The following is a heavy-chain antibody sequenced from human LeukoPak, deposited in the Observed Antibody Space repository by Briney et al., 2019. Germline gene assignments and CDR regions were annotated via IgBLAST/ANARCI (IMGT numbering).Heavy chain of an antibody. J-gene: IGHJ4*02. V-gene: IGHV1-69*05. CDR3: AREGSSGTTDY. CDR1: GGTFSSYA. Sequence: ASVKVSCKASGGTFSSYAISWVRQAPGQGLEWMGGIIPIFGTANYAQKFQGRVTITTDESTSTAYTELSSLRSEDTAVYYCAREGSSGTTDYWGQGTLVTVSS. CDR2: IIPIFGTA. D-gene: IGHD1-7*01.